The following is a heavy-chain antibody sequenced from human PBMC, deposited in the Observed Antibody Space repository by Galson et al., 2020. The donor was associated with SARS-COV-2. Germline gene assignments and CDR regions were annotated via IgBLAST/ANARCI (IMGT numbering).Heavy chain of an antibody. CDR1: GYTLTELS. CDR3: ATAPGIAAAGTGWFDP. Sequence: ASVKVSCTVSGYTLTELSMHWVRQAPGKGLEWIGGFDPEDGETIYAQKFQGRVTMTEDTSTDTAYMELSSLRSENTAVYYCATAPGIAAAGTGWFDPWGQGTLVTVSS. V-gene: IGHV1-24*01. J-gene: IGHJ5*02. CDR2: FDPEDGET. D-gene: IGHD6-13*01.